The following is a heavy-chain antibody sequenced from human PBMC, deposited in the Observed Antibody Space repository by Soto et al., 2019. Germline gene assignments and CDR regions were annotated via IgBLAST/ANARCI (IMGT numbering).Heavy chain of an antibody. CDR3: ARQKLHGGGGSFYGTNDMEY. J-gene: IGHJ4*02. V-gene: IGHV5-51*01. D-gene: IGHD2-15*01. CDR2: VFPGDSET. Sequence: GESLKISCQVSGYTFTNYRVAWVRQMPGKGLEWMGIVFPGDSETRYSPSFQGQVTSSAGQSTSTAFLKWNSLRASDTAVYYCARQKLHGGGGSFYGTNDMEYWGQGTQVTGPS. CDR1: GYTFTNYR.